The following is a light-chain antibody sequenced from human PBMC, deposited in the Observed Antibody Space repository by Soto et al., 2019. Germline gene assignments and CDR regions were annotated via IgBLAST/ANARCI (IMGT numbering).Light chain of an antibody. V-gene: IGLV1-40*01. CDR1: SSNIGPTYD. CDR3: QSYGSSLSGYV. Sequence: QSVLTQTPSVSGAPGQRVTISCTGSSSNIGPTYDVHWYQQLPGTAPKLLIYANTNRPSGVPDRFSGSKSRTSASLAITGLQAEDEADYFCQSYGSSLSGYVFGTGTKLTV. CDR2: ANT. J-gene: IGLJ1*01.